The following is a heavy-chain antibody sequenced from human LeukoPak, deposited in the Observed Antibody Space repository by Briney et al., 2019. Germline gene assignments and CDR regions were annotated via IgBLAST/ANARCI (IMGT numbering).Heavy chain of an antibody. V-gene: IGHV4-39*01. CDR2: IYYSGST. CDR3: ARLSSGWYRADY. CDR1: GGSISSSSYY. D-gene: IGHD6-19*01. J-gene: IGHJ4*02. Sequence: PSETLSLTCTVSGGSISSSSYYWGWIRQPPGTGLEWIGSIYYSGSTYYNPSLKSRVTISVDTSKNQFSLKLSSVTAADTAVYYCARLSSGWYRADYWGQGTLATVSS.